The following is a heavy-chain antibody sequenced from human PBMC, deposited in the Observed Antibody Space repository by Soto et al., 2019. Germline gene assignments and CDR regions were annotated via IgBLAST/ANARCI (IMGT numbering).Heavy chain of an antibody. D-gene: IGHD3-22*01. J-gene: IGHJ4*02. V-gene: IGHV1-18*04. Sequence: ASVKVSCKTSGYTFANFDFSWVRQAPGQGLEWMGWVSNRNGVTNYAENFQGRVTITADESTSTAYMELSSLRSEDTAVYYCARPRGSSGYFDYWGQGTLVTVSS. CDR3: ARPRGSSGYFDY. CDR1: GYTFANFD. CDR2: VSNRNGVT.